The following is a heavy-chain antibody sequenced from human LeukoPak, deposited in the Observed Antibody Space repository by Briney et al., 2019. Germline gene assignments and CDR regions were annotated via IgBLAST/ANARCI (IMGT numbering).Heavy chain of an antibody. Sequence: GGSLRLSCAASGFTFSNAWMSWVRQAPGKGLEWVSVITGSDLSTYYADSVRGRFTISRDNSKNTLYLQMNSLRADDTAVYYCAKHRGSGVAGAGGVESWGQGTLVTVSS. D-gene: IGHD6-19*01. CDR2: ITGSDLST. CDR1: GFTFSNAW. J-gene: IGHJ4*02. V-gene: IGHV3-23*01. CDR3: AKHRGSGVAGAGGVES.